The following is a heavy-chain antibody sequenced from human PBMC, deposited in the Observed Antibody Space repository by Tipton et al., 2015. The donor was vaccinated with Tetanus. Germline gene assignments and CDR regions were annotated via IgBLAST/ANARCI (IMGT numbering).Heavy chain of an antibody. CDR2: IYTSGST. D-gene: IGHD3-22*01. Sequence: TLSLTCTVSGGSISSYYWSWIRQPAGKGLEWIGRIYTSGSTNYNPSLKSRATISVDTSKNQFSLKVSSVTAADTAVYYCARDDYYDGRGLYYYGLDVWGQGTTVTVSS. J-gene: IGHJ6*02. CDR3: ARDDYYDGRGLYYYGLDV. CDR1: GGSISSYY. V-gene: IGHV4-4*07.